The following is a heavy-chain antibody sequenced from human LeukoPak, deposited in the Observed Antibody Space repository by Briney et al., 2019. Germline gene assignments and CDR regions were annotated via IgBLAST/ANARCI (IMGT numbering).Heavy chain of an antibody. CDR2: IIPILGIA. D-gene: IGHD2/OR15-2a*01. CDR1: GYTFTSYG. J-gene: IGHJ4*02. V-gene: IGHV1-69*04. CDR3: ATYYDVGYFDY. Sequence: SVKVSCKASGYTFTSYGISWVRQAPGQGLEWMGRIIPILGIANYAQKFQGRVTITADKSTSTAYMELSSLRSEDTAVYYCATYYDVGYFDYWGQGTLVTVSS.